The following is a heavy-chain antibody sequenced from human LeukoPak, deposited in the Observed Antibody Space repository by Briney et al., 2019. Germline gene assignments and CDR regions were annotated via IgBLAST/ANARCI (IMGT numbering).Heavy chain of an antibody. CDR3: ASRRDSGSFGADY. V-gene: IGHV1-2*06. CDR2: IDPNSGGT. J-gene: IGHJ4*02. CDR1: GRTFTCPY. Sequence: GASVKVSCRASGRTFTCPYIHWVRQAPGQGLEWMGRIDPNSGGTNYAQKFQGRVTITRDTPISTAHMELSRLTSDDTAVYYCASRRDSGSFGADYWGQGTLVTVSS. D-gene: IGHD1-26*01.